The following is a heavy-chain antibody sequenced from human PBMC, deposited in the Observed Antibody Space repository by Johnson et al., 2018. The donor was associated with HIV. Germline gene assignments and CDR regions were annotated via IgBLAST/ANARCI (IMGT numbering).Heavy chain of an antibody. J-gene: IGHJ3*01. V-gene: IGHV3-48*04. D-gene: IGHD4-17*01. CDR1: GFTFSSYG. CDR3: ARDSTPWGGEHVGYAFDL. Sequence: VHLVESGGGLVQPGGSLRLSCAASGFTFSSYGMHWIRQAPGKGLEWASYISSSGSSIYYTDSLKGPFTISRDNAKNSLYLQMNSLKAEDTGVYYCARDSTPWGGEHVGYAFDLWGRGTLVTISS. CDR2: ISSSGSSI.